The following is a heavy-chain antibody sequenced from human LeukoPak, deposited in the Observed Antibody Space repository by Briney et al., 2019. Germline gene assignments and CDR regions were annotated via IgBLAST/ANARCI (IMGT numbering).Heavy chain of an antibody. J-gene: IGHJ3*02. V-gene: IGHV1-2*02. Sequence: ASVKVSCKASGYTFTSYYMHWVRQAPGQGLEWMGWINPNRGGTNYAQKFQGRVTMTRDTSISTAYMELSRLRSDDTAVYYCASLKASIVGATTGFGAFDIWGQGTMVTVSS. CDR3: ASLKASIVGATTGFGAFDI. D-gene: IGHD1-26*01. CDR1: GYTFTSYY. CDR2: INPNRGGT.